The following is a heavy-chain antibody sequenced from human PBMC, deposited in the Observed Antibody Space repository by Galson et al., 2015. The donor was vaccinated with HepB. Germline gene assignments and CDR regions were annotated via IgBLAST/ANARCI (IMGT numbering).Heavy chain of an antibody. CDR1: GFTFSSYG. CDR2: ISYDGSNK. D-gene: IGHD4-17*01. V-gene: IGHV3-30*18. J-gene: IGHJ4*02. Sequence: SLRLSCAASGFTFSSYGMHWVRQAPGKGLEWVAVISYDGSNKYYADSVKGRFTISRDNSKNTLYLQMNSLRAEDTAVYYCAKDIFVRSDYGDYFDYWGQGTLVTVSS. CDR3: AKDIFVRSDYGDYFDY.